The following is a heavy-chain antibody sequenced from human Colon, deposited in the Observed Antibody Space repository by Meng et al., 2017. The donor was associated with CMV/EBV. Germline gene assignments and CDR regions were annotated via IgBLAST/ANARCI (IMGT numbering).Heavy chain of an antibody. CDR1: GYSFTSYW. J-gene: IGHJ4*02. V-gene: IGHV5-51*01. CDR2: IYPGKSDI. CDR3: AAQSGPAAPFHY. Sequence: CAGSGYSFTSYWIAWVRQMPGKGLEWMGIIYPGKSDIRYSPSFRGQVTISADKSIDTVYLQWSSLKASDTAMYYCAAQSGPAAPFHYWGQGTLVTVSS. D-gene: IGHD2-2*01.